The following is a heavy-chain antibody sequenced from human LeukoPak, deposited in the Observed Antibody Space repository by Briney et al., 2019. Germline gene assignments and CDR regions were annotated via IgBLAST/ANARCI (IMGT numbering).Heavy chain of an antibody. J-gene: IGHJ4*02. V-gene: IGHV3-11*04. CDR1: GFTFRNHY. CDR2: IRASGDTI. CDR3: ARDPSWEILSYFDY. D-gene: IGHD1-26*01. Sequence: GGSLRLSCAASGFTFRNHYMTWIRQAPGKGLEWVSYIRASGDTIYYGDSVRGRFTISRDNAKNSLYLDMNTLKAEDTAVYYCARDPSWEILSYFDYWGQGTLVTVSS.